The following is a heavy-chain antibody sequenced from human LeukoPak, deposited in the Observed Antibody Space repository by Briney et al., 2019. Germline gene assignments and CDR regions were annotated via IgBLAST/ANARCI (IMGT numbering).Heavy chain of an antibody. D-gene: IGHD6-6*01. V-gene: IGHV1-69*13. J-gene: IGHJ4*02. CDR1: GGTFSSYA. Sequence: SVKVSCKASGGTFSSYAISWVRQAPGQGLEWMGGIIPIFGTANYAQKFQGRVTITADESTSTAYMELSSLRSEDTAVYYCARLLQYSSSSGPPGFDYWGQGTLVTVSS. CDR3: ARLLQYSSSSGPPGFDY. CDR2: IIPIFGTA.